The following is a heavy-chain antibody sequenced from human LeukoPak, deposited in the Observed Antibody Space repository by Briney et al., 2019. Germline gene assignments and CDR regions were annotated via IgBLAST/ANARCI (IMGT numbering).Heavy chain of an antibody. CDR3: AKEATEKVSTSLAH. CDR2: IGYDGRDK. Sequence: PGGSLRLSCAAFGFTFSTYGMHWVRQAPGKGLDWVAVIGYDGRDKLYADSVKGRFTISRDNSKNTLYLQMNSLRAKDTAVYYCAKEATEKVSTSLAHWGRGTLVTVSS. J-gene: IGHJ4*02. V-gene: IGHV3-30*18. CDR1: GFTFSTYG. D-gene: IGHD5/OR15-5a*01.